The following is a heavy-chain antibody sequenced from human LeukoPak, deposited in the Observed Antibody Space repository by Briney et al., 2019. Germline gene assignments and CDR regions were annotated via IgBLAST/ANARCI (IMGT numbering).Heavy chain of an antibody. CDR3: ARAGSNCSGGSCYSFDY. V-gene: IGHV4-61*02. J-gene: IGHJ4*02. CDR2: IYTSGST. D-gene: IGHD2-15*01. CDR1: GGSISSGSYY. Sequence: SQTLSLTCTVSGGSISSGSYYWSWIRQPAGKGLEWIGRIYTSGSTNYNPSLKSRVTISVDTSKNQFSLKLSSVTAADTAVYYCARAGSNCSGGSCYSFDYWGQGTLVTVSS.